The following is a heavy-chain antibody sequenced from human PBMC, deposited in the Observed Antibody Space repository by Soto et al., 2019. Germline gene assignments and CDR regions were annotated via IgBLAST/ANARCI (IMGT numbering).Heavy chain of an antibody. V-gene: IGHV3-23*01. Sequence: EVQLLESGGGLVQRGGSLRLSCAAPGFPFSSYVMSWVRQAPGKGLEWVSGISGGGSNTFYPDSVKGRFTISRDNSKNTLLLQMSSLGAEDTAVYYCAKDSNKYSSSLRGRYFDYWGQGIGVTVSS. CDR2: ISGGGSNT. CDR3: AKDSNKYSSSLRGRYFDY. D-gene: IGHD4-4*01. CDR1: GFPFSSYV. J-gene: IGHJ4*02.